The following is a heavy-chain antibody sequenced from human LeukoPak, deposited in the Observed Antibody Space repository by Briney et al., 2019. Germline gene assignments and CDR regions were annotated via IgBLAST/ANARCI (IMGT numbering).Heavy chain of an antibody. CDR1: GFSFSTSA. V-gene: IGHV3-73*01. CDR3: AKQPGLQWLGKYFQH. CDR2: IRSKTNSYAT. D-gene: IGHD6-19*01. Sequence: PGGSLKLSCAASGFSFSTSAIHWVRQASGKGLEWLGRIRSKTNSYATAYAASVNGRFTISRDNSKNTLYLQMNSLRAEDTAVYYCAKQPGLQWLGKYFQHWGQGTLVTVSS. J-gene: IGHJ1*01.